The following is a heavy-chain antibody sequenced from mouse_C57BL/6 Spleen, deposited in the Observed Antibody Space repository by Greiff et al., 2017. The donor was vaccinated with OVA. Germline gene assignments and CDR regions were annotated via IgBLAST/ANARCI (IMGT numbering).Heavy chain of an antibody. CDR1: GYTFTDYY. CDR3: ANQIYYEFDY. J-gene: IGHJ2*01. CDR2: INPNNGGT. Sequence: EVQLQQSGPELVKPGASVKISCKASGYTFTDYYMNWVKQSHGKSLEWMGDINPNNGGTSYNQKFKGKATLTVDTSSSTAYMELRSLTSEDSAVYYCANQIYYEFDYWGQGTTLTVSS. D-gene: IGHD2-4*01. V-gene: IGHV1-26*01.